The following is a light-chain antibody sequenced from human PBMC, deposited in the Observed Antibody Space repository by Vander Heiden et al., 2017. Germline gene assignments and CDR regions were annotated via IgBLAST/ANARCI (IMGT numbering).Light chain of an antibody. J-gene: IGKJ5*01. Sequence: DIQMTQSPSSLSASVGDRVTITCQASQDISNYLNWYQQKPGKASKLLIYDASNLETGVPSRFSGSGSGTDFTFTISSLQPEDIATYYCQQYDNLPRAFGQGTRLXIK. CDR3: QQYDNLPRA. V-gene: IGKV1-33*01. CDR1: QDISNY. CDR2: DAS.